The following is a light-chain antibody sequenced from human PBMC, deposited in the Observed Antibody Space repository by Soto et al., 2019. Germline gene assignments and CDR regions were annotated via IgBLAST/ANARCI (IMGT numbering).Light chain of an antibody. J-gene: IGKJ1*01. Sequence: EIAMTQSPATLSVSPGERATLSCRASQSVSSKLAWYQQKPGQAPRVLIFGASTRATGVPATFSGSGSGTEFTLTISSLQSEDFAVYYCQHYNDWHPTLTFGQGTRVEIK. CDR3: QHYNDWHPTLT. V-gene: IGKV3-15*01. CDR2: GAS. CDR1: QSVSSK.